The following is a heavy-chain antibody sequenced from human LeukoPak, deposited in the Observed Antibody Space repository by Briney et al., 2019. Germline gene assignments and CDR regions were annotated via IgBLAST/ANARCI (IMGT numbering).Heavy chain of an antibody. Sequence: GGSLRLSCAASGFTFSSYGMHWVRQAPGKGLVWVSRINSDGSSTNYADSVKGRFTISRDNAKNTLYLQMNSLRAEDTAVYYCVRVRYCSSITSCLNWFDPWGQGTLVTVSS. V-gene: IGHV3-74*01. D-gene: IGHD2-2*01. CDR1: GFTFSSYG. CDR3: VRVRYCSSITSCLNWFDP. CDR2: INSDGSST. J-gene: IGHJ5*02.